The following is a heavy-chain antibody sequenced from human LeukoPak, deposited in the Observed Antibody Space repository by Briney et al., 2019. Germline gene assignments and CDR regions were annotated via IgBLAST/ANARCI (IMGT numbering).Heavy chain of an antibody. CDR3: ANLRRAFKAFGPTSDY. J-gene: IGHJ4*02. D-gene: IGHD3-16*01. CDR2: ISYDGSNK. Sequence: GGSLRLSCAASGFTFSSYGMHWVRQAPGKGLEWVAVISYDGSNKYYADSVKGRFTISRDNSKNTLYPQMNSLRAEDTAVYYCANLRRAFKAFGPTSDYWGQGTLVTVSS. V-gene: IGHV3-30*18. CDR1: GFTFSSYG.